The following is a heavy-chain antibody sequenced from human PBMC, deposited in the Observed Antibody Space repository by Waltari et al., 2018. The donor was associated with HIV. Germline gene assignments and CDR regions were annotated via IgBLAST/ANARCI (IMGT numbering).Heavy chain of an antibody. J-gene: IGHJ3*01. CDR2: ISNSGIT. D-gene: IGHD3-10*01. CDR1: SGSITSHY. V-gene: IGHV4-59*11. CDR3: AREPFYGSGSYYNDAFDV. Sequence: QLQLQESGPGLVKPSETLSLTCTVSSGSITSHYWAWIRQPPGKGLEGIGHISNSGITKYNPSLKSRITISVDTSESQFSLKRTSVTAADTAIYYCAREPFYGSGSYYNDAFDVWGQGTQVTVS.